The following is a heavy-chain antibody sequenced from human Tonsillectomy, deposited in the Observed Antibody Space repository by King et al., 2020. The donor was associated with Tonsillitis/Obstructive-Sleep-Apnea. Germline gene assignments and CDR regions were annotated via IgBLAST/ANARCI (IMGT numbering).Heavy chain of an antibody. CDR3: TTGGWY. D-gene: IGHD6-19*01. J-gene: IGHJ4*02. CDR1: GFPFSNAW. V-gene: IGHV3-15*01. CDR2: IKSKTDGGTT. Sequence: VQLVESGGGLVKPGGSLRLSCAAAGFPFSNAWMSWVRQAPGKGLGGVGHIKSKTDGGTTDYAAPVKGRFTISRDDSKNTLYLQMNSLKTEDTAVYFCTTGGWYWGQGTLVTVSS.